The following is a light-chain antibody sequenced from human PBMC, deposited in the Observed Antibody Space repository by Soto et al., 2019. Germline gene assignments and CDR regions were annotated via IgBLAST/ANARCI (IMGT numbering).Light chain of an antibody. CDR3: QQYKSFSLT. CDR2: KTS. V-gene: IGKV1-5*03. CDR1: QNINSW. J-gene: IGKJ4*01. Sequence: DIQMTQSPSTLSASVGDRVTITCRASQNINSWLAWYQQKPGKAPKLLIYKTSNLESGVPSRFSGSGSGTEFSLTISSLQPDDFATYYCQQYKSFSLTFGGGTKVDIK.